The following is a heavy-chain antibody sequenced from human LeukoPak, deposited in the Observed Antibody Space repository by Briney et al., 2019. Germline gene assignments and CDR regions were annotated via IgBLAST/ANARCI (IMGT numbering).Heavy chain of an antibody. CDR3: ARDRYGANTYVPPNYYYYMDV. CDR1: GFNLSSYR. J-gene: IGHJ6*03. D-gene: IGHD4-17*01. CDR2: INSDGSST. V-gene: IGHV3-74*01. Sequence: PGGSLRLSCAASGFNLSSYRMHWVRQAPGKGLVWVSRINSDGSSTSYADSVKGRFTISRDNAKNTLYLQMNSLRAEDTAVYYCARDRYGANTYVPPNYYYYMDVWGKGTTVTVSS.